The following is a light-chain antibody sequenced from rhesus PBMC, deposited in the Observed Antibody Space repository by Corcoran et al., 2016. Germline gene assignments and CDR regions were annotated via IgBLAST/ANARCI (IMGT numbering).Light chain of an antibody. CDR1: QSVSNY. Sequence: DIQMTQSPSSLSASVGDRVTITCQASQSVSNYLNWYQQKPGKTPKVLISKTSSLQSGIPSRFSGSGSWTDFTLTISSLQPEDFATYYCQQGYTYPHSFGQGTKVEIK. V-gene: IGKV1S9*01. CDR2: KTS. J-gene: IGKJ2*01. CDR3: QQGYTYPHS.